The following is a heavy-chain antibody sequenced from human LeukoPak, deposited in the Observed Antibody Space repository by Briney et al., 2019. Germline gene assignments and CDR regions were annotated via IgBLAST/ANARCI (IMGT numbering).Heavy chain of an antibody. Sequence: GESLQISCKGSGYSFTSYWIGWVRPLPGKGLEWMGIIYPGDSDTRYSPSFQGQVTISADKSISTAYLQWSSLKASDTAMYYCARQDSGRNYYGLVYFRHWGQGTLVTVSS. CDR3: ARQDSGRNYYGLVYFRH. J-gene: IGHJ1*01. V-gene: IGHV5-51*01. D-gene: IGHD3-10*01. CDR1: GYSFTSYW. CDR2: IYPGDSDT.